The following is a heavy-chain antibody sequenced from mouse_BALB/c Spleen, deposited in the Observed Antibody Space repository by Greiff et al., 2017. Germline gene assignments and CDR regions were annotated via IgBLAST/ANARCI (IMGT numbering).Heavy chain of an antibody. J-gene: IGHJ4*01. CDR3: ARNYYGSSYYAMDY. D-gene: IGHD1-1*01. CDR2: IWSGGST. V-gene: IGHV2-2*02. CDR1: GFSFTSYG. Sequence: VQLQQSGPGLVQPSQCLSITCTASGFSFTSYGVHWVRQSPGKGLEWLGVIWSGGSTDYNAAFISRLSISKDNSKSQVFFKMNSLQANDTAIYYCARNYYGSSYYAMDYWGQGTSVTVSS.